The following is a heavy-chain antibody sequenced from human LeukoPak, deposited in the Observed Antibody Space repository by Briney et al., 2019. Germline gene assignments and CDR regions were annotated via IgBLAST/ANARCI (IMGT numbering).Heavy chain of an antibody. CDR1: GASISSYY. D-gene: IGHD6-19*01. J-gene: IGHJ4*02. V-gene: IGHV4-59*01. Sequence: SETLSLTCTVSGASISSYYWSWVRQPPGKGLEWIAYIYNSGGSNYNPSLKSRVTISADTSKNQVSLELRSLTAADTAVYYCAREAIAVAGTGIDYWGQGTLVTVSS. CDR3: AREAIAVAGTGIDY. CDR2: IYNSGGS.